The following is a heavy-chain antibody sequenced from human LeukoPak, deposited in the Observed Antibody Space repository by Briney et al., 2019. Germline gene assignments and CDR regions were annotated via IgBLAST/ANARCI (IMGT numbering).Heavy chain of an antibody. J-gene: IGHJ3*02. CDR2: IYYSGST. Sequence: SETLSLTCTVSGGSISSSSYYWGWIRQPPGMGLEWIGSIYYSGSTYYNPSLKSRVTISVDTSKNQFSLKLSSVTAADTAVYYCARPDIVVVPAAIDAFDIWGQGTMVTVSS. D-gene: IGHD2-2*01. CDR1: GGSISSSSYY. CDR3: ARPDIVVVPAAIDAFDI. V-gene: IGHV4-39*01.